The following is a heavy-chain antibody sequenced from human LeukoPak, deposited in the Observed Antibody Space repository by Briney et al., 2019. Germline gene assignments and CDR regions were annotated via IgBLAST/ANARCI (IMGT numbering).Heavy chain of an antibody. CDR1: GLVLSSYE. J-gene: IGHJ4*02. V-gene: IGHV3-23*01. CDR3: TRNSGWYGIT. Sequence: GGSLRLSCTGSGLVLSSYEMTWFRQAPGKGLEWVSSVDYSGDSPHYADSVKGRFTISRDNSKNILYLQLSSLRVEDTAVYCCTRNSGWYGITWGQGTLVAVSS. CDR2: VDYSGDSP. D-gene: IGHD6-19*01.